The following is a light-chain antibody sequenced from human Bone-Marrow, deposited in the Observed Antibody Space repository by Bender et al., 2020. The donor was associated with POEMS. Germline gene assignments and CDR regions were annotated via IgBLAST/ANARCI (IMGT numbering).Light chain of an antibody. J-gene: IGLJ3*02. V-gene: IGLV1-40*01. CDR3: QSYDNSLGGWV. Sequence: QSVLTQPPSVSEAPGQRVTISCTGSSSNIGAGYDVHWYQQLPGTAPKLLIYGNNNRPSGVPDRFSVSKSGTSASLAITGLQAEDEADYYCQSYDNSLGGWVFGGGTKLTVL. CDR1: SSNIGAGYD. CDR2: GNN.